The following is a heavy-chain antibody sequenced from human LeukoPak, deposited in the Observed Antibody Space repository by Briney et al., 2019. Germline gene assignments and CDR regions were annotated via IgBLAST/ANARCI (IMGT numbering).Heavy chain of an antibody. CDR1: GYTLHELS. D-gene: IGHD6-6*01. CDR2: FDPEDGET. V-gene: IGHV1-24*01. J-gene: IGHJ4*02. CDR3: ATDLVGRIDY. Sequence: ASVKVSCKVSGYTLHELSMHWVRPAPGKGVGWMGGFDPEDGETIYAQKFQGRVTMTEDTSTDTAYMELSSLRSEDTAVYYCATDLVGRIDYWGQGTLVTVPS.